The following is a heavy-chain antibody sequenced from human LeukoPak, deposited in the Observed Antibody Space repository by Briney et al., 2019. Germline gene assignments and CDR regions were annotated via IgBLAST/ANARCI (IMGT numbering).Heavy chain of an antibody. J-gene: IGHJ6*03. Sequence: PGGSLRLSCAASGFTFSSYSMNWVRQAPGKGLEWVSSISSSSSYIYYADSVRGRFTISRDNAKNSLYLQMNSLRAEDTAVYYCARDGVYSYGQGVTHYYYMDVWGKGTTVTVSS. CDR3: ARDGVYSYGQGVTHYYYMDV. CDR1: GFTFSSYS. V-gene: IGHV3-21*01. CDR2: ISSSSSYI. D-gene: IGHD5-18*01.